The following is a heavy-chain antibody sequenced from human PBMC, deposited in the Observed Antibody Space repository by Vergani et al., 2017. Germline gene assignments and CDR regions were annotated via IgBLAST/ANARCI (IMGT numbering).Heavy chain of an antibody. D-gene: IGHD6-19*01. V-gene: IGHV4-59*01. CDR1: GGSISSYY. CDR3: ARDSSGQVDYYYYYGMDV. Sequence: QVQLQESGPGLVKPSETLSLTCTVSGGSISSYYWSWIRQPPGKVLEWIGYIYYSGSTNYNPSLKSRVTISVDTSKNQFFLKLSSVTAADTAVYYCARDSSGQVDYYYYYGMDVWGQGTTVTVSS. J-gene: IGHJ6*02. CDR2: IYYSGST.